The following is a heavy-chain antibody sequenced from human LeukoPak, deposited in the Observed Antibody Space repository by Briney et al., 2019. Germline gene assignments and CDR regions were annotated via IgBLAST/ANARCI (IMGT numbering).Heavy chain of an antibody. CDR1: GFTFSSYA. CDR2: ISGSGTGT. J-gene: IGHJ4*02. Sequence: GGSLRLSCAASGFTFSSYAMSWVRQAPGKGLEWVSSISGSGTGTYYAGSVKGGFTISRDNFKNTLYLQMDSLRDDDTAVYYCAKGPNSGTYFGDYWGQGTLVTGSS. V-gene: IGHV3-23*01. CDR3: AKGPNSGTYFGDY. D-gene: IGHD1-26*01.